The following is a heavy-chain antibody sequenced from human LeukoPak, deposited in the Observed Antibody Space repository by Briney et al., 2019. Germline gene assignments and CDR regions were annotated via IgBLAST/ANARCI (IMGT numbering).Heavy chain of an antibody. CDR3: ARIVPYSGSHWGLDY. CDR2: IGQDGSEI. D-gene: IGHD1-26*01. J-gene: IGHJ4*02. Sequence: GGSLRPSCSASGFTFSTYWMSWVRQAPGKGLEWVANIGQDGSEIYYVDSGKGRLTISRDNAKNSLYLQMNSLRAEDTAGYYCARIVPYSGSHWGLDYWGQGTLVTVSS. CDR1: GFTFSTYW. V-gene: IGHV3-7*01.